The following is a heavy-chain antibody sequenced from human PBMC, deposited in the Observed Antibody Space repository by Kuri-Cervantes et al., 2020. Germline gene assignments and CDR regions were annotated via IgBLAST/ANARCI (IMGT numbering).Heavy chain of an antibody. V-gene: IGHV4-39*07. Sequence: SETLSLTCTVSGGSVSSGSYYWSWIRQPPGKGLEWIRSIYHSGSTYYNPSLKSRVTISVDTSKNQFSLKLSSVTAADTAVYYCARDRWDYIWGSYRYEGHDAFDIWGQGTMVTVSS. CDR1: GGSVSSGSYY. CDR2: IYHSGST. D-gene: IGHD3-16*02. CDR3: ARDRWDYIWGSYRYEGHDAFDI. J-gene: IGHJ3*02.